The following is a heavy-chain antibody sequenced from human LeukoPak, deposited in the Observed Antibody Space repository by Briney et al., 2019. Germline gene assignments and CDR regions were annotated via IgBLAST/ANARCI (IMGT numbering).Heavy chain of an antibody. CDR3: AKFPYCSSTSCYNDY. CDR1: GFIFSSYP. V-gene: IGHV3-30*02. CDR2: IRYDGSNK. Sequence: GGSLRLSCAASGFIFSSYPMHWVRQAPGRGLEWVAFIRYDGSNKYYADSVKGRFTISRDNSKNTLYLQMNSLRAEDTAVYYCAKFPYCSSTSCYNDYWGQGTLVTVSS. J-gene: IGHJ4*02. D-gene: IGHD2-2*02.